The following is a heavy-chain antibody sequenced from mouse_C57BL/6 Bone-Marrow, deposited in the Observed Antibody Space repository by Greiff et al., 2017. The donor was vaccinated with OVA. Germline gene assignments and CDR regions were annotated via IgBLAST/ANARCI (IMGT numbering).Heavy chain of an antibody. Sequence: VQLQESGPELVKPGASVKISCKASGYAFSSSWMNWVKQRPGKGLEWIGRIYPGDGDTNYNGKFKGKATLTADKSSSTAYMQLSSLTSEDSAVYFCASGARLLGPRDYWGQGTTLTVSS. J-gene: IGHJ2*01. V-gene: IGHV1-82*01. CDR2: IYPGDGDT. CDR1: GYAFSSSW. D-gene: IGHD2-3*01. CDR3: ASGARLLGPRDY.